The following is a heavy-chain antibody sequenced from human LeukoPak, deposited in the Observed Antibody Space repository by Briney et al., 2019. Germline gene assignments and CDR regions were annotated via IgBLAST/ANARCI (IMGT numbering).Heavy chain of an antibody. D-gene: IGHD3-22*01. CDR1: GGSISGDY. V-gene: IGHV4-59*01. CDR2: IHSSGST. J-gene: IGHJ4*02. CDR3: ARDYSSGYSVFDY. Sequence: SETLSLTCTVSGGSISGDYWSWIRQSPGKGLEWIAYIHSSGSTSYNPSLKSRVTISVDTSKNEFSLKLTSVNAADTAVYYCARDYSSGYSVFDYWGQGTLVTVSS.